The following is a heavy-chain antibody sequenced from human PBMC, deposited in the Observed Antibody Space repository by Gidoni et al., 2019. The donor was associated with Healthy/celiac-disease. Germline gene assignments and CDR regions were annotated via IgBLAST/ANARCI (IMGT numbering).Heavy chain of an antibody. Sequence: EVQLVETGGGLIQPGGSLRLSCAASGFTVSSNYMSWVRKAPGKGLEWVSVIYSGGSTYYADSVKGRFTISRDNSKNTLYLQMNSLRAEDTAVYYCASSRNDYGRYYYYMDVWGKGTTVTVSS. D-gene: IGHD4-17*01. V-gene: IGHV3-53*02. CDR3: ASSRNDYGRYYYYMDV. CDR2: IYSGGST. CDR1: GFTVSSNY. J-gene: IGHJ6*03.